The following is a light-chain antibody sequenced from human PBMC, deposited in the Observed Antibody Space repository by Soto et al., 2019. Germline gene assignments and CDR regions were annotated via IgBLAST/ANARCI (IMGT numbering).Light chain of an antibody. V-gene: IGLV2-14*01. CDR2: EVS. J-gene: IGLJ2*01. CDR1: SSDVGGYNY. CDR3: SSYTSSRTLV. Sequence: QSALTQSASGSGSPGQSITISCTGTSSDVGGYNYVSWYQQHPGKAPKLMIYEVSNRPSGVSNRFSGSKSGNTASLTISGLQAEDEADYYCSSYTSSRTLVFGGGTKLTVL.